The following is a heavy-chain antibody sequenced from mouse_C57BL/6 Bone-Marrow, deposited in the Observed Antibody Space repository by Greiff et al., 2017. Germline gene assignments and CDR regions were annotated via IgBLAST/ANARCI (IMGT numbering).Heavy chain of an antibody. Sequence: EVKVVESGGGLVKPGGSLKLSCAASGFTFSSYAMSWVRQTPEKRLEWVATISDGGSYTYYPDNVKGRFTISRDNAKNNLYLQMSHLKSEDTAMYYCAREQLGAYWGQGTLVTVSA. CDR2: ISDGGSYT. V-gene: IGHV5-4*01. J-gene: IGHJ3*01. CDR3: AREQLGAY. D-gene: IGHD3-3*01. CDR1: GFTFSSYA.